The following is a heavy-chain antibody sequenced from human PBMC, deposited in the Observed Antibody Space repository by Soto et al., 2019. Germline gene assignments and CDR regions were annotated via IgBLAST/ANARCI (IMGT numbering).Heavy chain of an antibody. CDR1: GIPVSSNY. Sequence: EVQLVESGGGLVQPGGSLRLSCVASGIPVSSNYMTWVRQAPGKGLEWVSVLHSGGDTYYANSVKGRFTISRHDSTNTXXXXXXXXXXXXXXXXXXXXXXXXXXXSRMDVWGQGTTVTVSS. J-gene: IGHJ6*02. CDR2: LHSGGDT. CDR3: XXXXXXXXXSRMDV. V-gene: IGHV3-53*04.